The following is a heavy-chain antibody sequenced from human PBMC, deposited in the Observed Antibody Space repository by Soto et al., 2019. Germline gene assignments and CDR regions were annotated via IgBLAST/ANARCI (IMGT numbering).Heavy chain of an antibody. D-gene: IGHD4-4*01. CDR2: IYYTGKT. Sequence: QLQLQESGPGLVKPSETLSLTCTVSGGSISSGSFYWGWIRQPPGKGPEWIGSIYYTGKTYHNPSLKSRVTISVDTSENQFSLSLSSVTAADTAMYYCARHFATTETSYYGMDVWGHGTTVTVSS. CDR3: ARHFATTETSYYGMDV. J-gene: IGHJ6*02. CDR1: GGSISSGSFY. V-gene: IGHV4-39*01.